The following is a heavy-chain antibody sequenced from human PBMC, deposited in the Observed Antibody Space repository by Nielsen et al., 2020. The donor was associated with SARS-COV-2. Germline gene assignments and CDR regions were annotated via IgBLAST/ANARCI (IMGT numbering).Heavy chain of an antibody. D-gene: IGHD2-15*01. CDR2: IIPIFGTA. V-gene: IGHV1-69*13. CDR1: GGTFSSYA. CDR3: ARDLVAARDYYYYGMDV. Sequence: SVKVSCKASGGTFSSYAISWVRQAPGQGLEWMGGIIPIFGTANYARKFQGRVTITADESTSTAYMELSSLRSEDTAVYYCARDLVAARDYYYYGMDVWGQGTTVTVSS. J-gene: IGHJ6*02.